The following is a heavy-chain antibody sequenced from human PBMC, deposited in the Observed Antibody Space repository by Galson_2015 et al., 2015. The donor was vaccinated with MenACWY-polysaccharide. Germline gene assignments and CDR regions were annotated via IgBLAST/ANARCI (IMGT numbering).Heavy chain of an antibody. CDR2: ISSSGRTI. D-gene: IGHD4-23*01. Sequence: SLRLSCAVSGFTITDYYMSWIRQAPGKGLEWVSYISSSGRTIYYADSVKGRFTLSRDNAKNSLYLQMNSLRAEDTAVYYCAREAVVGAFDIWGQGTMVTVSS. V-gene: IGHV3-11*01. J-gene: IGHJ3*02. CDR1: GFTITDYY. CDR3: AREAVVGAFDI.